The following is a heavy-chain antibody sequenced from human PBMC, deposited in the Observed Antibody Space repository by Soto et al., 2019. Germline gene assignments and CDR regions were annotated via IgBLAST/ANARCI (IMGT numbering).Heavy chain of an antibody. CDR2: YKADHQNT. CDR1: GNRFTTYG. J-gene: IGHJ4*02. V-gene: IGHV1-18*01. D-gene: IGHD3-16*01. CDR3: ARVRFGDPFEF. Sequence: ASVKVSCKGSGNRFTTYGINWVRQDPGQELEWVGWYKADHQNTNYAQKFQERVSLTTASPTNTGYMESRELRSDDTAVYYRARVRFGDPFEFWGQGRLVTVSS.